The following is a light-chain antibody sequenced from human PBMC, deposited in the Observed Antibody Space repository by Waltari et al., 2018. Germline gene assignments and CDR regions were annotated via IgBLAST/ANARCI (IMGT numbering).Light chain of an antibody. Sequence: QSALTQPPSASGSPGQSVSISCTGTSSDVGGYKYVSWYQQHPGQAPKLLIYEVSKRPSGVPDRFSGSKSGNTASLTVSGLQVEDEAGYYRSSYAGNNVVFGGGTKLTVL. CDR2: EVS. CDR3: SSYAGNNVV. J-gene: IGLJ2*01. CDR1: SSDVGGYKY. V-gene: IGLV2-8*01.